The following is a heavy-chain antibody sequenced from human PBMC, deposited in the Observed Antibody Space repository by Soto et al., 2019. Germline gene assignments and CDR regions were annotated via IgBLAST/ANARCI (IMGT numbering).Heavy chain of an antibody. CDR3: TTGFAVRFLEWFFDY. CDR1: GFTFSNAW. CDR2: IKSKTDGGTT. J-gene: IGHJ4*02. V-gene: IGHV3-15*07. D-gene: IGHD3-3*01. Sequence: GGSLRLSCAASGFTFSNAWMNWVRQAPGKGLEWVGRIKSKTDGGTTDYAAPVKGRFTISRDDSKNTLYLQMNSLKTEDTAVYYCTTGFAVRFLEWFFDYWGQGTLVTVSS.